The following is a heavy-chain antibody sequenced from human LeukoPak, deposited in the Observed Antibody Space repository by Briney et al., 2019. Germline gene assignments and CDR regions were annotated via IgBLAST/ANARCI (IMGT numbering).Heavy chain of an antibody. J-gene: IGHJ4*02. CDR3: ARHLYYYDSSGYSPFDY. CDR2: IYYSGST. D-gene: IGHD3-22*01. V-gene: IGHV4-61*08. Sequence: PSETLSLTCAVSGDSITSGGYYWSWIRQPPGKGLEWIGYIYYSGSTNYNPSLKSRVTISVDTSKNQFSLKLSSVTAADTAVYYCARHLYYYDSSGYSPFDYWGQGTLVTVSS. CDR1: GDSITSGGYY.